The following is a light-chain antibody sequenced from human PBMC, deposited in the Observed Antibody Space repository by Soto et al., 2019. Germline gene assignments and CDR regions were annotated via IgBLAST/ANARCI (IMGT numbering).Light chain of an antibody. CDR3: PQSYSPSIT. Sequence: DIQMTQSPSSLSASVGDRVTITCRATKSINTYVNWYQQKPGKAPKLLIYTATILQSGVPSRFSGSASGTDFTLTITSLQPEDLATYYCPQSYSPSITFGPGTKVDIK. CDR1: KSINTY. J-gene: IGKJ3*01. CDR2: TAT. V-gene: IGKV1-39*01.